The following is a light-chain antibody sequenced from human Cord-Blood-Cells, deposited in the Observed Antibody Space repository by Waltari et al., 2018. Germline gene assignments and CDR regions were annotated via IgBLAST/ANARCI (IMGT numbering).Light chain of an antibody. Sequence: EIVLTQSPATLSLSPGERATLSCRASQSVSSHLAWYQQKPGQAPRLLIYDASNRATGIPTEFSGSGSGTDFTLTISSLEPEDFAVYYCQQRSNWPPWTFGQGTKVEIK. CDR2: DAS. J-gene: IGKJ1*01. CDR3: QQRSNWPPWT. V-gene: IGKV3-11*01. CDR1: QSVSSH.